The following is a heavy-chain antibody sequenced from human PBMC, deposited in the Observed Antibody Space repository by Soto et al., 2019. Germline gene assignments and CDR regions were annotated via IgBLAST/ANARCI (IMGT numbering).Heavy chain of an antibody. V-gene: IGHV1-69*13. CDR1: GGTFSSYA. CDR2: IIPIFGTA. Sequence: ASVKVSCKASGGTFSSYAISWVRQAPGQGLEWMGGIIPIFGTANYAQKFQGRVTITADESTSTAYMELSSLRSEDTAVYYCARSSSGTYNPYYYYYYGMDVWGQGTTVIVSS. CDR3: ARSSSGTYNPYYYYYYGMDV. D-gene: IGHD3-10*01. J-gene: IGHJ6*02.